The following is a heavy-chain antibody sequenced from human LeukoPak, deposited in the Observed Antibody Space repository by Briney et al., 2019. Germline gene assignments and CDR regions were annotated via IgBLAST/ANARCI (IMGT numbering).Heavy chain of an antibody. J-gene: IGHJ4*02. CDR3: ARALGTCPGGSCAIDY. D-gene: IGHD2-15*01. V-gene: IGHV3-48*03. CDR2: ISASGSTI. CDR1: GFTFSSHE. Sequence: PGGSLRLSCAASGFTFSSHEMNWVRQAPGKGLQWVSYISASGSTIYYADSVKGRFTISRDNAKNLLYLEMKGLRAEDTAVYYCARALGTCPGGSCAIDYWGQGTVVTVSS.